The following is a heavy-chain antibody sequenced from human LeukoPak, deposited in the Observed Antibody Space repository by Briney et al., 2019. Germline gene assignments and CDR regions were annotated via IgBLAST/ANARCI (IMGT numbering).Heavy chain of an antibody. V-gene: IGHV1-2*02. CDR1: GYTFSGFY. Sequence: ASVKVSCKASGYTFSGFYIHWVRQAPGQGLGWMGWIDPDTGGTYYAQKFQGRVTMARDTSISTASMELNRLLSDDTAVYYCAREAQDYDAFDYWGQGTRVSVSS. CDR2: IDPDTGGT. J-gene: IGHJ4*02. CDR3: AREAQDYDAFDY. D-gene: IGHD4/OR15-4a*01.